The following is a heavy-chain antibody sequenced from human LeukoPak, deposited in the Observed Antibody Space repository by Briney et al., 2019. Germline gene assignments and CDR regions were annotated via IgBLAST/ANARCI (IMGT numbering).Heavy chain of an antibody. J-gene: IGHJ4*02. V-gene: IGHV3-23*01. CDR1: GFTFSSYA. D-gene: IGHD4-23*01. CDR2: ISSSADST. CDR3: AKPLEKYTYGGNFDY. Sequence: GGSLRLSCEASGFTFSSYAMSWVRQAPGKGLAWVSVISSSADSTYYADSVKGRFTISRDNSKNTLFLQIYSLRAEDTALYYCAKPLEKYTYGGNFDYWGQGILVSVSS.